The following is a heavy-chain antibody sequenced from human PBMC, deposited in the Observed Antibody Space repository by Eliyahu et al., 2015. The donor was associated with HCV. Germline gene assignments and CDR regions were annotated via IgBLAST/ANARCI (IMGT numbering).Heavy chain of an antibody. V-gene: IGHV4-59*01. CDR1: GGSITTXY. J-gene: IGHJ5*02. Sequence: QVQLQESGPGLVKPSETLSLTCTVSGGSITTXYWSWIRQPPGKGLEWIGYIHYSGSTHYNPSLKSRVTMSVDTSKNQFSLNLTSVTAADTAMYYCASGGGGIAVTGTGGWFDPWGQGTLVTVSS. CDR3: ASGGGGIAVTGTGGWFDP. CDR2: IHYSGST. D-gene: IGHD6-19*01.